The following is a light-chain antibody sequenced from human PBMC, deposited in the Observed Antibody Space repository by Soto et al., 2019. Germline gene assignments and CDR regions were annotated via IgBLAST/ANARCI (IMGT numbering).Light chain of an antibody. J-gene: IGKJ1*01. CDR2: DAS. V-gene: IGKV1-39*01. CDR3: QQSSRTPRT. CDR1: QRSSGF. Sequence: DIQMTQSPSTLSATVGDRVTIXXRASQRSSGFVYWDQQKPGKAPKIXRDDASTLQRVGPSRFSGSGAGTDFTLTSSSLQPEDFATYSCQQSSRTPRTFGHGTKVDIK.